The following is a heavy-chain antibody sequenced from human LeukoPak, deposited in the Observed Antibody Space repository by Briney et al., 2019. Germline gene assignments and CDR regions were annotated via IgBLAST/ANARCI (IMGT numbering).Heavy chain of an antibody. CDR1: GFTFSSYT. D-gene: IGHD2-15*01. Sequence: GGSLRLSCAASGFTFSSYTMNWVRQAPGKGLEWVSSITSSSSYISYADSVKGRFTISRDNAKNSVYLQMNSLRAEDTAVYYCARAQVVDSWGQGTLVTVSS. CDR3: ARAQVVDS. J-gene: IGHJ4*02. CDR2: ITSSSSYI. V-gene: IGHV3-21*01.